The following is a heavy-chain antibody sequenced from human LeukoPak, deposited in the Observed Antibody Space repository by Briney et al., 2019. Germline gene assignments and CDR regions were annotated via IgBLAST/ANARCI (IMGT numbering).Heavy chain of an antibody. CDR3: ARDEAVVVTAPSDY. V-gene: IGHV1-18*01. D-gene: IGHD2-21*02. CDR2: ISAYNGNT. Sequence: ASVEVSCKASGYTFTSYGISWVRQAPGQGLEWMGWISAYNGNTNYAQKFQGRVTMTTDTSTSTAYMELRSLRSDDTAVYYCARDEAVVVTAPSDYWGQGTLVTVSS. CDR1: GYTFTSYG. J-gene: IGHJ4*02.